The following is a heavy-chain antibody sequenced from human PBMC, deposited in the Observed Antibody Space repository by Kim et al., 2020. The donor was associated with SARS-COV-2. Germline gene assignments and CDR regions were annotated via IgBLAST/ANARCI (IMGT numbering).Heavy chain of an antibody. Sequence: YNPSLKSRVTMSVDTSKNQFSLKLSSVTAADTAVYYCARSAAMPSWYFDLWGRGTLVTVSS. D-gene: IGHD2-2*01. V-gene: IGHV4-59*10. CDR3: ARSAAMPSWYFDL. J-gene: IGHJ2*01.